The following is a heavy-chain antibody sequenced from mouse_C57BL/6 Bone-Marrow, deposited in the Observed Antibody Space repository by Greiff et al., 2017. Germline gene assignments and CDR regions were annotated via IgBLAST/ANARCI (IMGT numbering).Heavy chain of an antibody. Sequence: EVNVVESGGGLVKPGGSLKLSCAASGFTFSDYGMHWVRQAPEKGLEWVAYISSGSSTIYYADTVKGRFTISRDNAKNTLFLQMTSLRSEDTAMYYCARGGRGAMDYWGQGTSVTVSS. CDR2: ISSGSSTI. D-gene: IGHD3-3*01. J-gene: IGHJ4*01. CDR3: ARGGRGAMDY. V-gene: IGHV5-17*01. CDR1: GFTFSDYG.